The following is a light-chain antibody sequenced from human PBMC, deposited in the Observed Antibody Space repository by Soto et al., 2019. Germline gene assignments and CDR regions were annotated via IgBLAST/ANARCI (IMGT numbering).Light chain of an antibody. Sequence: QSVLTQPPSASGTPGQRVTISCSGSSSNIGSNTVNWYQQLPGTAPNLLIFTNNQRPSGVPDRFSGSKSGTSASLAISGLQSEDEADYYSAAWDDSLNGRVFGNGTKVTVL. V-gene: IGLV1-44*01. CDR1: SSNIGSNT. J-gene: IGLJ1*01. CDR2: TNN. CDR3: AAWDDSLNGRV.